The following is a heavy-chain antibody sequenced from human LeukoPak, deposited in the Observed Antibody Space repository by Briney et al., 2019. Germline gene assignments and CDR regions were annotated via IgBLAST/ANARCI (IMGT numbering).Heavy chain of an antibody. V-gene: IGHV1-8*02. CDR1: GYTFTSYD. Sequence: GASVKVSCKASGYTFTSYDINWVRQATGQGLGWMGWMNPNSGNTGYAQKFQGRVTMTRNTSISTAYMELSSLRSEDTAVYYCAVRGVRIYPSYYYMDVWGKGTTVTISS. CDR3: AVRGVRIYPSYYYMDV. J-gene: IGHJ6*03. D-gene: IGHD3-10*01. CDR2: MNPNSGNT.